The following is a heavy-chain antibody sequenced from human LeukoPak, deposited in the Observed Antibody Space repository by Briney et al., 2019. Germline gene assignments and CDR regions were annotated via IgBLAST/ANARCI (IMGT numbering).Heavy chain of an antibody. CDR2: IYHSGST. CDR1: GGSISSSNW. Sequence: SETLSLTCAVSGGSISSSNWWSWVRQPPGKGLEWIGEIYHSGSTNYNPSLKSRVTISVDKSKNQFSLKLSSVTAADTAVCYCATLTGIAAAGTTPLGYWGQGTLVTVSS. CDR3: ATLTGIAAAGTTPLGY. D-gene: IGHD6-13*01. J-gene: IGHJ4*02. V-gene: IGHV4-4*02.